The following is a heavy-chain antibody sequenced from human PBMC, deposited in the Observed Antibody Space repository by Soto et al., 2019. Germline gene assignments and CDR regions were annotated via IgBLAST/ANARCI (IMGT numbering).Heavy chain of an antibody. CDR1: GGSISSGSNS. J-gene: IGHJ6*02. D-gene: IGHD2-2*01. Sequence: QLQLQESGPRLVKPSETLSLTCGVSGGSISSGSNSWAWIRQSPGKGLEWIGTIYLSASKHYNPSLEGRGPLSAATPNNQLSLRLSSVTASDTAVYYCGRQPGHCDSTPCFGYYSVDVWCQGTTVIVSS. V-gene: IGHV4-39*01. CDR2: IYLSASK. CDR3: GRQPGHCDSTPCFGYYSVDV.